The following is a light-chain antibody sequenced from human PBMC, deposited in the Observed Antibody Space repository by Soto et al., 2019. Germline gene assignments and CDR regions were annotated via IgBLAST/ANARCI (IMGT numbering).Light chain of an antibody. J-gene: IGKJ4*01. V-gene: IGKV3-20*01. Sequence: IVLTQSPGTLSLSPGERATLSCRANQSVSSSYLAWYQQKPGQAPRLLIYGASSRATGIPDRFSGSGSVTDFTLTISRLEPEDFAVYYCQQYDSSPLTFGGGTKVEIK. CDR3: QQYDSSPLT. CDR1: QSVSSSY. CDR2: GAS.